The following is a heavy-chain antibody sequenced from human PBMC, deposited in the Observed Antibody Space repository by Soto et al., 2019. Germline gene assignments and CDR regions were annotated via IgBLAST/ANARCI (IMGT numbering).Heavy chain of an antibody. J-gene: IGHJ6*04. CDR3: AGGCLGPVGYYCCAMAV. CDR1: GSAFSTYA. Sequence: EMQLVESGGGLVQPGGSLRLSCADSGSAFSTYAMSWVRQGPRKGLEWVSTISGGGGSTYYADSVKGRFTVSSDNSKNIVYLQMSSVGAADAALYSCAGGCLGPVGYYCCAMAVWGEGTTVIVSS. V-gene: IGHV3-23*04. D-gene: IGHD2-2*01. CDR2: ISGGGGST.